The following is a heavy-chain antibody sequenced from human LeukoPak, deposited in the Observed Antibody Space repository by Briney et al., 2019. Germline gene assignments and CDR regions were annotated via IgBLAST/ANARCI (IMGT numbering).Heavy chain of an antibody. CDR3: ARVGTDFWSGYTPYFDY. J-gene: IGHJ4*02. CDR2: IYTSGST. V-gene: IGHV4-4*07. D-gene: IGHD3-3*01. CDR1: GGSISSYY. Sequence: PSETLSLTCTVSGGSISSYYWSWIRQPAGKGLEWIGRIYTSGSTNYNPSLKSRVTMSVDTSKNQFSPKLSSVTAADTAVYYCARVGTDFWSGYTPYFDYWGQGTLVTVSS.